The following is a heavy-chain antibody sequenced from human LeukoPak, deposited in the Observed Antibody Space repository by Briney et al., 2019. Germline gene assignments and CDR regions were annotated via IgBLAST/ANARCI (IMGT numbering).Heavy chain of an antibody. CDR2: ISYDGSNK. D-gene: IGHD6-13*01. CDR1: GFTFSSYA. CDR3: ARGGSSSWSFDY. V-gene: IGHV3-30-3*01. J-gene: IGHJ4*02. Sequence: PGGSLRLSCAASGFTFSSYAMHWVRQAPGKGLEWVAVISYDGSNKYYADSVKGRFTISRDNSKNTLYLQMNSLRAEDTAVYYCARGGSSSWSFDYWGQGTLVTVSS.